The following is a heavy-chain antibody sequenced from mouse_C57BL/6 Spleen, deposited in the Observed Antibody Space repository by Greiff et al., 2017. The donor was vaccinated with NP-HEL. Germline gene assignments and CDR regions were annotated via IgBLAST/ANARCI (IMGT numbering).Heavy chain of an antibody. CDR2: ISGGGGNT. Sequence: EVQVVESGGGLVKPGGSLKLSCAASGFTFSSYTMSWVRQTPEKRLEWVATISGGGGNTYYPDSVKGRFTLSRDNAKNTLYLQMSSLRSEDAALYYGARREYGRSYDDWGKGTTLTVSS. CDR1: GFTFSSYT. J-gene: IGHJ2*01. D-gene: IGHD1-1*01. V-gene: IGHV5-9*01. CDR3: ARREYGRSYDD.